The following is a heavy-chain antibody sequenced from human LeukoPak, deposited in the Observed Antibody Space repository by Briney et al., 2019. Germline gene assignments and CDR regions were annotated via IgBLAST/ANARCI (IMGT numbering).Heavy chain of an antibody. CDR1: GGSISSSSYY. CDR3: ARDTTTGDVLSYWYFDL. V-gene: IGHV4-39*07. CDR2: IYYSGST. D-gene: IGHD4-11*01. Sequence: PSETLSLTCSVSGGSISSSSYYWGWIRQPPGKGLEWIGSIYYSGSTYYNPSLMIRVTISVDTSKNLFSLKLSSVTAADTAVYYCARDTTTGDVLSYWYFDLWGRGTLVTVSS. J-gene: IGHJ2*01.